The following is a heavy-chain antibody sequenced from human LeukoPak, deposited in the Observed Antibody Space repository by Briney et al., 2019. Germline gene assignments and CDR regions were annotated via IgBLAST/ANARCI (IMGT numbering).Heavy chain of an antibody. CDR3: AREGSTGFYYYYYYMDV. CDR2: ISAYNGNT. Sequence: SVKVSCKASGYTFTSYGISWVRQAPGQGLEWMGWISAYNGNTNYAQKLQGRVTMTTDTSTSTAYMELRSLRSDDTAVYYCAREGSTGFYYYYYYMDVWGKGTTVTVSS. V-gene: IGHV1-18*01. D-gene: IGHD2-2*01. J-gene: IGHJ6*03. CDR1: GYTFTSYG.